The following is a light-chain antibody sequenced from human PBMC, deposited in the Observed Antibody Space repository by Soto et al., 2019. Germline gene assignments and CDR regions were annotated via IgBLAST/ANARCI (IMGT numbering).Light chain of an antibody. Sequence: ELVLTQSPATLSLSPGERATLSCRASQSVSSYLAWYQQKPGQAPRLLIYDASNRATGIPARFSGSGSGTDFTLTISSLEPEDFAVYYGQQRSNWPQITFGQGTRLEIK. V-gene: IGKV3-11*01. CDR3: QQRSNWPQIT. CDR2: DAS. CDR1: QSVSSY. J-gene: IGKJ5*01.